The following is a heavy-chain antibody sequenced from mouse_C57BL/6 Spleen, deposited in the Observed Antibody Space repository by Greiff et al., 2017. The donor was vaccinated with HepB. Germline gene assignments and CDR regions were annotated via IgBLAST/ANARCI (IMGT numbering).Heavy chain of an antibody. D-gene: IGHD1-1*01. CDR2: ISYDGSN. Sequence: EVQLVESGPGLVKPSQSLSLTCSVTGYSITSGYYWNWIRQFPGNKLEWMGYISYDGSNNYNPSLKNRISITRDTSKNQFFLKLNSVTTEDTATYYCAGGSSFDYWGQGTTLTVSS. CDR1: GYSITSGYY. V-gene: IGHV3-6*01. CDR3: AGGSSFDY. J-gene: IGHJ2*01.